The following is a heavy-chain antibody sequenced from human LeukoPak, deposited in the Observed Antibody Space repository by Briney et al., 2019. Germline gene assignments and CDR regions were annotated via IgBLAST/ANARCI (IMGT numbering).Heavy chain of an antibody. J-gene: IGHJ4*02. CDR3: TRDLRGVIPFDY. D-gene: IGHD3-10*01. CDR2: ISGSGGST. CDR1: GFTFINYA. V-gene: IGHV3-23*01. Sequence: PGGSLRLSCAASGFTFINYAMSWVRQAPGKGLEWVSGISGSGGSTYYPDSVKGRFSISRDNSKNTMYLQMNSLRAEDTAVYYCTRDLRGVIPFDYWGQGTLVTVSS.